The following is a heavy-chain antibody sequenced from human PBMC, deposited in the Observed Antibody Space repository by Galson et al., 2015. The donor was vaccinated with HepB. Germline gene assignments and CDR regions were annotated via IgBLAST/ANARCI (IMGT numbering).Heavy chain of an antibody. CDR2: IIPILGIA. CDR1: GGTFSSYA. D-gene: IGHD4-17*01. V-gene: IGHV1-69*04. Sequence: SVKVSCKASGGTFSSYAISWVRQAPGQGLEWMGRIIPILGIANYAQKFQGRVTITADKSTSTAYMELSSLRSEDTAVFYCARSPPPSYGDYEHFDYWGQGTLVTVSS. J-gene: IGHJ4*02. CDR3: ARSPPPSYGDYEHFDY.